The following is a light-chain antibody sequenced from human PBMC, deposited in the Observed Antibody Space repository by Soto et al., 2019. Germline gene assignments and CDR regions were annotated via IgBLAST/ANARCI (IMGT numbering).Light chain of an antibody. J-gene: IGLJ1*01. CDR3: AAWDDSLSVRYV. CDR1: SSNIGSNF. CDR2: NND. V-gene: IGLV1-47*02. Sequence: QSVLTQPPSASGTPGQRVTISCSGSSSNIGSNFVYWYQQRPGTAPRLLIYNNDQRPSGVPDRFSGSKSGTLASLAISGLRSEDEADYYCAAWDDSLSVRYVFGTGTKLTVL.